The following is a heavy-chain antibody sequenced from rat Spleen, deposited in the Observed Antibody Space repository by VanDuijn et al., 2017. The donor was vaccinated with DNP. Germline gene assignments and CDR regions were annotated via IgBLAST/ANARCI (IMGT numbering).Heavy chain of an antibody. CDR2: IKAKSNNYAT. V-gene: IGHV6-6*01. D-gene: IGHD1-4*01. J-gene: IGHJ2*01. CDR1: GFTFSTTW. CDR3: ASPGY. Sequence: EVQVLESGGGVVQPGNSLKLSCATSGFTFSTTWMYWYRQFPEKRLEWVARIKAKSNNYATDYTPSVKGRFTIPRDDSKSSIYLQMNNLKEEDTAIYYCASPGYWGQGVMVTVSS.